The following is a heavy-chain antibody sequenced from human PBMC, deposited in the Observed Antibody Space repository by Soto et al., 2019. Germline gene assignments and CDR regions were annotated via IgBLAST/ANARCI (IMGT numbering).Heavy chain of an antibody. D-gene: IGHD6-13*01. J-gene: IGHJ5*02. Sequence: QLQLQESGPGLVKPSETLSLTCTVSGGSISSSSYYWGWIRQPPGKGLGWIGSINDSGSTYYNPSLKSRVTISEDTSKNQCSLKRSSGTAADTAVYYCARRKGYSSSWSLYNWFDPWGQGTRVTVSS. CDR1: GGSISSSSYY. CDR2: INDSGST. CDR3: ARRKGYSSSWSLYNWFDP. V-gene: IGHV4-39*01.